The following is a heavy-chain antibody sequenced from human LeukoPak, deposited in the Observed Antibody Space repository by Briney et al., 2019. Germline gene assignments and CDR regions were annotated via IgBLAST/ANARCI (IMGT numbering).Heavy chain of an antibody. CDR1: GFTFSTYS. D-gene: IGHD2-15*01. CDR2: ISTSSITK. V-gene: IGHV3-48*01. J-gene: IGHJ5*01. Sequence: GGSLRLSCAASGFTFSTYSMSWVRQAPGKGPEWLSYISTSSITKYYADSVKGRFTISRDDAKNSLSLQMNSLRADDKAVYYXXXXXGFCXXGSCYRWFDSWXQGTLVTVSS. CDR3: XXXXGFCXXGSCYRWFDS.